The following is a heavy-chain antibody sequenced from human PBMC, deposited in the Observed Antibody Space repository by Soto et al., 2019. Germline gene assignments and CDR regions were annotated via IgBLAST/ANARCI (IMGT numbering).Heavy chain of an antibody. D-gene: IGHD3-3*01. J-gene: IGHJ6*02. CDR2: ISYDGSNK. CDR3: AREPDKTEIFGVVITYYYYGMDV. V-gene: IGHV3-30-3*01. CDR1: GFTFSSYA. Sequence: GGSLRLSCAASGFTFSSYAMHWVRQAPGKGLEWVAVISYDGSNKYYADSVKGRFTISRDNSKNTLYLQMNSLRAEDTAVYYCAREPDKTEIFGVVITYYYYGMDVWGQGTTVTVSS.